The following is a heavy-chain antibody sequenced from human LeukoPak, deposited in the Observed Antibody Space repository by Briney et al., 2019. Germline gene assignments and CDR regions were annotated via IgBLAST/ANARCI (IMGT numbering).Heavy chain of an antibody. D-gene: IGHD3-22*01. Sequence: ASVKVSCKASGYTFTSYGISWVRQAPGQGLEWMGWISAYNGNTNYAQKLQGRVTTTTDTSTSTAYMELRSLRSDDTAVYYCARVQGYSSGFHYAFDIWGQGTMVNVSS. CDR1: GYTFTSYG. J-gene: IGHJ3*02. CDR2: ISAYNGNT. V-gene: IGHV1-18*01. CDR3: ARVQGYSSGFHYAFDI.